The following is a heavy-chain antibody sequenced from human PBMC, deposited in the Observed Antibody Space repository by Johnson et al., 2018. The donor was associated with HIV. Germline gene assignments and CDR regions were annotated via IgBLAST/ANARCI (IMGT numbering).Heavy chain of an antibody. CDR3: AKARVRYSSDVDALDI. J-gene: IGHJ3*02. CDR2: ISWNSDNI. V-gene: IGHV3-20*04. CDR1: GFTFDDYG. D-gene: IGHD6-19*01. Sequence: EVQLVESGGGVVRPGGSLRLSCAASGFTFDDYGMSWVRQAPGKGLEWVSGISWNSDNIAYADSVRGRFTIARDNAKNSLHLQMNSLRAEDTAFYYCAKARVRYSSDVDALDIWGQGTMVTVSS.